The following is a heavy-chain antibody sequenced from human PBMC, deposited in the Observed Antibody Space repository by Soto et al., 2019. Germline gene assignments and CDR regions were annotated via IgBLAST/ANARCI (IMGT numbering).Heavy chain of an antibody. Sequence: GGSLRLSCAASGFTFSSYAMSWVRQAPGKGLEWVSAISGSGGSTYYADSGKGRFTISRDNSKNTLYLQMNSLRAEDTAVYYGAKDQALYYDGYFDLWGRGTLVTVSS. CDR3: AKDQALYYDGYFDL. J-gene: IGHJ2*01. CDR1: GFTFSSYA. CDR2: ISGSGGST. D-gene: IGHD3-3*01. V-gene: IGHV3-23*01.